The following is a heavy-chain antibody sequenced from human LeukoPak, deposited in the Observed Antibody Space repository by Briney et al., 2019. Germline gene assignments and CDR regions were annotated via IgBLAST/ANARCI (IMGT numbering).Heavy chain of an antibody. V-gene: IGHV4-59*01. J-gene: IGHJ3*02. CDR1: GGSISNYY. Sequence: PSETLSLTCTVSGGSISNYYWSWIRQPPGKGLEWIGYIYYSGSINYNPSLNNRVIISVDTSKNQFSLRLSSVTAADTAVYYCARLRIVGDTYAFDIWGQGTMVTVSS. D-gene: IGHD1-26*01. CDR2: IYYSGSI. CDR3: ARLRIVGDTYAFDI.